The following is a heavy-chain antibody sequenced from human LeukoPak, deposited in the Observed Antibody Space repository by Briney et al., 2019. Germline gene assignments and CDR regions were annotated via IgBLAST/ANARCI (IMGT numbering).Heavy chain of an antibody. J-gene: IGHJ4*02. D-gene: IGHD3-22*01. CDR3: ARVGLGYYYDSSGLDY. CDR2: INHSGST. Sequence: SETLSLTCAVYGGSFSGYYWSWIRQPPGKGLEWLGEINHSGSTNYNPSLKSRVTISVDTSKNQFSLKLSSVTAADTAVYYCARVGLGYYYDSSGLDYWGQGTLVTVSS. CDR1: GGSFSGYY. V-gene: IGHV4-34*01.